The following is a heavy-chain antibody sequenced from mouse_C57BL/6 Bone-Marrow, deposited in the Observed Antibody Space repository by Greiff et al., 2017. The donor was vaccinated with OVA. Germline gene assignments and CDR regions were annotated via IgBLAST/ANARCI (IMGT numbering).Heavy chain of an antibody. D-gene: IGHD1-1*01. CDR3: ARCYNGRCCSWFAY. CDR2: IYPRSGST. J-gene: IGHJ3*01. Sequence: QVQLQQPGAELARPGASVKLSCKASGYTFTSYGISWVKQRPGRGLEWIGEIYPRSGSTYYNEKFKGKATLTADKSSSTAYMELSCLTSEASAVYFGARCYNGRCCSWFAYWGQGTIVTVSA. V-gene: IGHV1-81*01. CDR1: GYTFTSYG.